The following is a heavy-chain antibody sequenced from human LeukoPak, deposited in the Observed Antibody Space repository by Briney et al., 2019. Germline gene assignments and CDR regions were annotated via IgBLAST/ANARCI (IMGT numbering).Heavy chain of an antibody. CDR2: INSDGSST. Sequence: GGSLRLSCAASGFTFSSYWMHWVRQAPGKGLVWVSRINSDGSSTSYADSVKGRFTISRDNAKNTLYLQMNSLRAEDTAVYYCARGYSSSRYYYYYYYMDVWGKGTTVTVSS. CDR1: GFTFSSYW. CDR3: ARGYSSSRYYYYYYYMDV. D-gene: IGHD6-13*01. J-gene: IGHJ6*03. V-gene: IGHV3-74*01.